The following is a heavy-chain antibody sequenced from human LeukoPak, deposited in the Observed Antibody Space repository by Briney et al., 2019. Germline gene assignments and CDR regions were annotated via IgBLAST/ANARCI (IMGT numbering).Heavy chain of an antibody. CDR1: GGSISGSSYY. J-gene: IGHJ4*02. V-gene: IGHV4-39*01. CDR3: AVYYYDSSGYFDY. D-gene: IGHD3-22*01. CDR2: IYYSGST. Sequence: SETLSLTCTVSGGSISGSSYYWGWIRQPPGKGLEWIGSIYYSGSTYYNPSLKSRVTISVDTSKNQFSLKLSSVTAADTAVYYCAVYYYDSSGYFDYWGQGTLVTVSS.